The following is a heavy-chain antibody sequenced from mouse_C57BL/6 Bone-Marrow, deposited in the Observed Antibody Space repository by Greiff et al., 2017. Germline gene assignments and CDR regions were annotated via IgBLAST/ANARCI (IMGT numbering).Heavy chain of an antibody. CDR3: ARDYYGRGGSYFDV. D-gene: IGHD1-1*01. Sequence: VQLQQSGAELARPGASVKLSCKASGYTFTSSGISWVKQRTGQGLEWIGEIYPRSGNTYYNEKFKGKATLTADKSSSTAYMELRSLTSEDSAVYFCARDYYGRGGSYFDVWGTGTTVTVSS. CDR2: IYPRSGNT. V-gene: IGHV1-81*01. CDR1: GYTFTSSG. J-gene: IGHJ1*03.